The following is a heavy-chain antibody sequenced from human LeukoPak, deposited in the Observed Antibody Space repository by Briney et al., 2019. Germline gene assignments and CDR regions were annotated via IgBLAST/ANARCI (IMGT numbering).Heavy chain of an antibody. Sequence: GESLQISCKGSGCGFTSYWIGWGRRMPGKGGEWMGIIYPGDSDTRYSPSFQGQVTISADKSISTAYLQWSSLKASDTAMYYCARHEGYCSSTSCYSIFDYWGQGTLVTVSS. CDR1: GCGFTSYW. D-gene: IGHD2-2*02. CDR3: ARHEGYCSSTSCYSIFDY. CDR2: IYPGDSDT. J-gene: IGHJ4*02. V-gene: IGHV5-51*01.